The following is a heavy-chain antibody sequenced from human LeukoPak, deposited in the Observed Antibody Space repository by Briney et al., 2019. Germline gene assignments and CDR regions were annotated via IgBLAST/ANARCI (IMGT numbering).Heavy chain of an antibody. J-gene: IGHJ6*02. Sequence: GGSLRLSCAASGFTFSSYAMSWFRQAPGKGLEWVGFIRSKAYGGTTEYAASVKGRFTISRDDSKSIAYLQMNSLKTEDTAVYYCTRVDQYYYYGMDVWGQGTTVTVSS. CDR1: GFTFSSYA. CDR3: TRVDQYYYYGMDV. CDR2: IRSKAYGGTT. V-gene: IGHV3-49*03.